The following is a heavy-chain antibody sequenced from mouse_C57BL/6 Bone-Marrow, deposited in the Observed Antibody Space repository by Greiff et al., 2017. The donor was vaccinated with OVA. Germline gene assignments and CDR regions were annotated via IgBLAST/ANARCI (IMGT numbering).Heavy chain of an antibody. CDR1: GFTFSSYG. J-gene: IGHJ2*01. D-gene: IGHD2-1*01. CDR2: ISSGGSYS. CDR3: ARHGGNYYFDY. Sequence: EVKLMESGGDLVKPGGSLKLSCAASGFTFSSYGMSWVRQTPDKRLEWVATISSGGSYSSYPDSVKGRFTFSRANAKNTLYLQMSSLKSEDAAMYYCARHGGNYYFDYGGQGTALTVSS. V-gene: IGHV5-6*01.